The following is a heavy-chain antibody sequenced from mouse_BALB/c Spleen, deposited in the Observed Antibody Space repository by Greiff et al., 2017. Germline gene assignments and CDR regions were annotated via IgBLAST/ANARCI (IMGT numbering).Heavy chain of an antibody. CDR3: TRGGVYYYGSSERYAMDY. J-gene: IGHJ4*01. D-gene: IGHD1-1*01. CDR1: GYTFTSYY. Sequence: QVQLKQSGAELVKPGASVKLSCKASGYTFTSYYMYWVKQRPGQGLEWIGEINPSNGGTNFNEKFKSKATLTVDKSSSTAYMQLSSLTSEDSAVYYCTRGGVYYYGSSERYAMDYWGQGTSVTVSS. V-gene: IGHV1S81*02. CDR2: INPSNGGT.